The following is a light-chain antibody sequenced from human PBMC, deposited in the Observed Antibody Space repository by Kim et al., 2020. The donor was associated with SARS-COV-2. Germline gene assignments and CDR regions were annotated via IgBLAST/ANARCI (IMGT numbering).Light chain of an antibody. J-gene: IGLJ2*01. V-gene: IGLV1-40*01. Sequence: QSVLTQTPSVSGAPGQRVTFSCAGTSSNIGAGYAVNWYQQIPGTAPRLLISDTTNRPSGVPDRFSGSISGTSASLVITGLQADDEADYYCQSFDNSLTGVVFGGGTQLTVL. CDR2: DTT. CDR1: SSNIGAGYA. CDR3: QSFDNSLTGVV.